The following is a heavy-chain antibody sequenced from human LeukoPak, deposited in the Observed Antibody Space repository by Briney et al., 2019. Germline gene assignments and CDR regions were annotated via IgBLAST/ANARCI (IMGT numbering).Heavy chain of an antibody. D-gene: IGHD3-10*01. V-gene: IGHV3-53*01. J-gene: IGHJ4*02. CDR3: ARDAPGGSGASDY. Sequence: GGSLRLSCAASGFTVSSNYMSSVRQAPAKGLEWVSLIYSGGSTYYADSVKGRFTISRDNAKNSLYVQMNSLRAEDTAVYYCARDAPGGSGASDYWGQGTLVTVSS. CDR2: IYSGGST. CDR1: GFTVSSNY.